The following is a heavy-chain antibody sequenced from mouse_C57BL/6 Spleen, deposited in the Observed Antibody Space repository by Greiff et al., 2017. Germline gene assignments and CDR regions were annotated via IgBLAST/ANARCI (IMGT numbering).Heavy chain of an antibody. CDR1: GYTFTSYW. Sequence: QVQLQQPGAELVKPGASVTLSCKASGYTFTSYWMHWVKQRPGQGLEWIGMIHPNSGSANYNEKFKSKATLTVDKSSSTAYMQLSSLTSEDSAVYYCARNYGGNWYFDVWGTGTTVTVSS. V-gene: IGHV1-64*01. J-gene: IGHJ1*03. D-gene: IGHD1-1*02. CDR2: IHPNSGSA. CDR3: ARNYGGNWYFDV.